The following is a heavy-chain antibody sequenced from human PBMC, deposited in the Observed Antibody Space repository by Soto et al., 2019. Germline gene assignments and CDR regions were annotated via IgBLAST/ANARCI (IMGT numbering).Heavy chain of an antibody. V-gene: IGHV3-66*01. CDR2: IYSGGST. Sequence: EVQLVESGGGLVQPGGSLRLSCAASGFTVSSNYMSWVRQAPGKGLEWVSGIYSGGSTYYADSVKGRFTISRDNSKNTLYLQMNSLRAEDTAVYYCARGGDYGDYVDYFDYWGQGTLVTVSS. CDR3: ARGGDYGDYVDYFDY. D-gene: IGHD4-17*01. CDR1: GFTVSSNY. J-gene: IGHJ4*02.